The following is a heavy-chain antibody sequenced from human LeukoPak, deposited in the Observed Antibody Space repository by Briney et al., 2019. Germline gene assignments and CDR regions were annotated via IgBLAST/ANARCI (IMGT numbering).Heavy chain of an antibody. Sequence: PSETLSLTCTVSGGSISSYYWSWIRQPPGKGLEWIGYIYYSGSTNYNPSLKSRVTISVDTSKNQFSLKLSSVTAADTAVYYCARENDSSGRNNWFDPWGQGTLVTVSS. V-gene: IGHV4-59*01. CDR3: ARENDSSGRNNWFDP. CDR2: IYYSGST. CDR1: GGSISSYY. J-gene: IGHJ5*02. D-gene: IGHD3-22*01.